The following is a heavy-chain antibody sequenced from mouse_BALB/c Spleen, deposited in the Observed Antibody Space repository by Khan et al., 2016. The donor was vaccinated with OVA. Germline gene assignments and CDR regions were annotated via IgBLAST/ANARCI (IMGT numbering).Heavy chain of an antibody. J-gene: IGHJ3*01. V-gene: IGHV1S29*02. CDR1: GYTFTDYI. CDR2: IYPNNGDT. Sequence: EVQLQESGPELVKPGASVKISCRASGYTFTDYIMDWVKQSHGKSLEWIGYIYPNNGDTGYNQKFKTKATVTVDISSNKAYMELRSLTSEDSAVYYCARASYGSFAYWGQGTLVTVSA. CDR3: ARASYGSFAY. D-gene: IGHD1-2*01.